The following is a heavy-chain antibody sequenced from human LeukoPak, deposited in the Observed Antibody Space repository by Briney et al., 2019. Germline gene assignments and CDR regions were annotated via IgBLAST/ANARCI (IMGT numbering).Heavy chain of an antibody. CDR2: ISGSSGYI. D-gene: IGHD2-21*02. Sequence: GGSLRLSCAASGFTFSTYSMNWVRQAPGKGLEWVSSISGSSGYIYYADSVKGRFTTSRDNAMNSLYLQMNSLRAEDTAVYYCARVTGSGLTAYWGQGTLVTVS. CDR1: GFTFSTYS. CDR3: ARVTGSGLTAY. J-gene: IGHJ4*02. V-gene: IGHV3-21*01.